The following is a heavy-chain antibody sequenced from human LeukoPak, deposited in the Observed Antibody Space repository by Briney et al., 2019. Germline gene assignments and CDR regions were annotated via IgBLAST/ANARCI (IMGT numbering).Heavy chain of an antibody. CDR2: ISSSGTTI. D-gene: IGHD5-12*01. J-gene: IGHJ4*02. V-gene: IGHV3-11*04. CDR1: GFTFSDYY. Sequence: GGSLRLSCAASGFTFSDYYMSWIRQAPGKGLEWVSYISSSGTTIYYADSVKGRFTISRDNAKNSLYLQMKSLRAEDTAVYYCARDSPLVATIQPIFDYWGQGTLVTVSS. CDR3: ARDSPLVATIQPIFDY.